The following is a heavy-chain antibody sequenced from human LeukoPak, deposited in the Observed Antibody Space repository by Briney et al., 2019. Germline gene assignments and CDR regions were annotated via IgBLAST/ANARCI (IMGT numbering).Heavy chain of an antibody. CDR3: AKSVANSGYDYC. CDR1: GFTFSNYA. Sequence: AGSLRLSRAASGFTFSNYAMSWVRQAPGKGLEWVSTISGGGVGTYYADSVQGRFTISRDNSENTLYLQMNSLRAEDTAVYYCAKSVANSGYDYCWGQGTLVTVSS. J-gene: IGHJ4*02. CDR2: ISGGGVGT. V-gene: IGHV3-23*01. D-gene: IGHD5-12*01.